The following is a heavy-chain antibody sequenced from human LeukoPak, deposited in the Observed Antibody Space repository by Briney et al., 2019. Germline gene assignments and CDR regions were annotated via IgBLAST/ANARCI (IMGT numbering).Heavy chain of an antibody. V-gene: IGHV4-61*02. J-gene: IGHJ4*02. CDR3: ASSNPEGY. CDR1: GGSISSGSYY. D-gene: IGHD1-14*01. Sequence: SETLSLTCTVSGGSISSGSYYWSWIRQPAGKGLEWIGRIYTSGSTNYNPSLKSRVTISVDKSKNQFSLKLSSVTAADTAVYYCASSNPEGYWGQGTLVTVSS. CDR2: IYTSGST.